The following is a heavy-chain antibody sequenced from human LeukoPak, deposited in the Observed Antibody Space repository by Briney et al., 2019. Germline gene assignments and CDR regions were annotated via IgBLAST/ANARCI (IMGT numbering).Heavy chain of an antibody. CDR2: IYTSGST. J-gene: IGHJ6*04. V-gene: IGHV4-4*07. CDR3: ARALQYYDYVRGSYRYQDV. CDR1: GGSISSYY. D-gene: IGHD3-16*02. Sequence: PSETLSLTCTVSGGSISSYYWSWIRQPAGKGLEWIGRIYTSGSTNYNPSLKSRVTMSVDTSKNQFSLKLSSVTAADTAVYYCARALQYYDYVRGSYRYQDVWGKGTTVTVSS.